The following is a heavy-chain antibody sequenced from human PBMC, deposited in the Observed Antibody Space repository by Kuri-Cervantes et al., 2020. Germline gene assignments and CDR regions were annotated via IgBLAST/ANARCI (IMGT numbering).Heavy chain of an antibody. CDR1: GFTFSSHS. CDR2: ISSSSSTI. Sequence: GESLKISCAASGFTFSSHSLNWVRQAPGKGLEWISYISSSSSTIYYADSVKGRFTISRDNAKNSLYLQMNSLRAEDTAVYYCARDSGNHYYMDVWGKGTTVTVSS. V-gene: IGHV3-48*01. J-gene: IGHJ6*03. D-gene: IGHD1-26*01. CDR3: ARDSGNHYYMDV.